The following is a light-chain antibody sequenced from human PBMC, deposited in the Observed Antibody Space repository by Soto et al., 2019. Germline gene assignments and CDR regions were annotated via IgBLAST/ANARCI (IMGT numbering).Light chain of an antibody. CDR3: QQSYSTPPT. CDR1: QTISSY. CDR2: AAS. Sequence: DIQMTQSPSSLSASVGHRVTITCRASQTISSYLNWYQHKPGKAPKLLIYAASSLQSGVPSRFSGSGSGTDFTLTISSLQPEDFATYYCQQSYSTPPTFGQGTKVDIK. J-gene: IGKJ1*01. V-gene: IGKV1-39*01.